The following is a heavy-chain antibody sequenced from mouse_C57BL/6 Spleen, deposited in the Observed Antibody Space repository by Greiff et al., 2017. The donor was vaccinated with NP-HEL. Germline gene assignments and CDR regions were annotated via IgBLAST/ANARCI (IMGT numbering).Heavy chain of an antibody. CDR3: ATYYYGSRDPFAY. Sequence: QVQLQQSGAELVRPGTSVKLSCKASGYTFTSYWMHWVKQRPGQGLEWIGVIDPSDSYTNYNQKFKGKATLTVDTSSSTAYMQLSSLTSEDSAVYYCATYYYGSRDPFAYWGQGTLVTVSA. D-gene: IGHD1-1*01. CDR2: IDPSDSYT. J-gene: IGHJ3*01. CDR1: GYTFTSYW. V-gene: IGHV1-59*01.